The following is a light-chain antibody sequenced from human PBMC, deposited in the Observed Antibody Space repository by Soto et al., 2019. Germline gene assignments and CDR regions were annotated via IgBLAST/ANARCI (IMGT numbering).Light chain of an antibody. J-gene: IGKJ2*01. Sequence: IQLTQSPSSLSASVGDRVTLTCRASQDINKFFAWFQQTPGKAPKLLVYSASTLNSGVPSRVSGSGSGTDCALTISSLQPEDFATYYVQQLKTYPYTFGQGNRLDIK. V-gene: IGKV1-9*01. CDR3: QQLKTYPYT. CDR1: QDINKF. CDR2: SAS.